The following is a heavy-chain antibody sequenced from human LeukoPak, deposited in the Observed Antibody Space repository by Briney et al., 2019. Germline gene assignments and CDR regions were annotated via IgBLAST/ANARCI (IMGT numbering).Heavy chain of an antibody. D-gene: IGHD3-10*01. J-gene: IGHJ4*02. CDR1: GFTFSSCW. V-gene: IGHV3-7*01. Sequence: PGGSLRLSCAASGFTFSSCWMSWVRQAPGKGLEWVANIKQDGSEKYYVDSVKGRFTISRDNAKNSLYLQMNSLRAEDTAVYYCARDRPGGSGSYWSHFDYWGQGTLVTVSS. CDR3: ARDRPGGSGSYWSHFDY. CDR2: IKQDGSEK.